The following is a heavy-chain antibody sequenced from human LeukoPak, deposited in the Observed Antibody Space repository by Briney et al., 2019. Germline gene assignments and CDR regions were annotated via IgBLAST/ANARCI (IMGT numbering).Heavy chain of an antibody. Sequence: SETLSLTCAVYGGSFSGYYWSWIRQPPGKGLEWIGEINHSGSTNYNPSLKSRVTMSVDTSKNQFSLKLSSVTAADTAVYYCARATEDSSGYYYVFHFDYWGQGTLVTVSS. V-gene: IGHV4-34*01. CDR3: ARATEDSSGYYYVFHFDY. CDR1: GGSFSGYY. CDR2: INHSGST. J-gene: IGHJ4*02. D-gene: IGHD3-22*01.